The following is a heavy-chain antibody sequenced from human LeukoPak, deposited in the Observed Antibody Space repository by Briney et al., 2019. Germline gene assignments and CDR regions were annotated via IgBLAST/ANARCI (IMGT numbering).Heavy chain of an antibody. CDR1: GGSISSSNW. V-gene: IGHV4-4*02. Sequence: SGTPSLTCAVSGGSISSSNWWSWVRQPPGKGLEWIGEIYHSGSTNYNPSLKSRVTISVDKSKNQFSLKLSSVTAADTAVYYCARKSPLGWFGDSFLDYWGQGTLVTVSS. D-gene: IGHD3-10*01. CDR2: IYHSGST. J-gene: IGHJ4*02. CDR3: ARKSPLGWFGDSFLDY.